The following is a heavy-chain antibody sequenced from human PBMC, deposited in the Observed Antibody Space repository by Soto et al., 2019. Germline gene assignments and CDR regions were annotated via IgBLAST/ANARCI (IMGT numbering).Heavy chain of an antibody. CDR1: GFTFSNAW. CDR3: TSSRPYYDFWSGYYHAVDAFDI. V-gene: IGHV3-15*01. J-gene: IGHJ3*02. D-gene: IGHD3-3*01. Sequence: PGGSLRLSCAASGFTFSNAWMSWVRQAPGKGLEWVGRIKSKTDGGTTDYAAPVKGRFTISRDDSKNTLYLQMNSLKTEDTAVYYCTSSRPYYDFWSGYYHAVDAFDIWGQGTMVTVSS. CDR2: IKSKTDGGTT.